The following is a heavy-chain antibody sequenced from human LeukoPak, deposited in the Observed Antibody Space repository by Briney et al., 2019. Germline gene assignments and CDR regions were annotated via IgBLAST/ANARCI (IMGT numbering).Heavy chain of an antibody. V-gene: IGHV3-30*03. J-gene: IGHJ6*02. CDR2: ISSDGSNT. CDR3: ARVQQPPGIINYGVDV. Sequence: GGSLRLSCAASGLSFNICGMHCVRQAPGKGLEWVAVISSDGSNTYYADSVKGRFTISRNNAKNSLYLQMNSLRAEDTAVDYCARVQQPPGIINYGVDVWGQGTTVTVSS. CDR1: GLSFNICG. D-gene: IGHD1-1*01.